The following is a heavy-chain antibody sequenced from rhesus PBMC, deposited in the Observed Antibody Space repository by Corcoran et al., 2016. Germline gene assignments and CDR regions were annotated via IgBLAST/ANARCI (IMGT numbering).Heavy chain of an antibody. Sequence: QVQLVQSGAEVKKPGASVKVSCKASGFTFGSYAISWVRQAPGQGLEWMGVIIPLVGITIYAEKFQGRVTITADTSTSTADRELSSLRSEDTAVYYCARAHRGYWYFDLWGPGTPITISS. D-gene: IGHD5-42*01. CDR2: IIPLVGIT. CDR3: ARAHRGYWYFDL. V-gene: IGHV1-198*02. J-gene: IGHJ2*01. CDR1: GFTFGSYA.